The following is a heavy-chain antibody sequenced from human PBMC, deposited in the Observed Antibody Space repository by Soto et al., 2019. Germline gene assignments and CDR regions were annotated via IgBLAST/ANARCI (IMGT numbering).Heavy chain of an antibody. V-gene: IGHV3-48*03. CDR1: GFTFSTSE. Sequence: EVPLVESGGGLGQPGGSLRLSCAASGFTFSTSEMSWVRQAPGKGLEWVSHISSSGTTTYYADSVKGRFTISRDNANHSLYLQMNSLRVADTAVCYCARWEVVTGLDYWGQGTLVTVSS. CDR2: ISSSGTTT. CDR3: ARWEVVTGLDY. D-gene: IGHD3-22*01. J-gene: IGHJ4*02.